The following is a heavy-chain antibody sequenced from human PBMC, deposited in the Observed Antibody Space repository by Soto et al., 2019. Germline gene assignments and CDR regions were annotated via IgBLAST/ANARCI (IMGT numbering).Heavy chain of an antibody. D-gene: IGHD1-20*01. Sequence: QLQLQESGSGLVKPSQTLSLTCAVSGGSISSGGYSWSWIRQPPGKGLEWIGYIYHSGSTYYNPSLKSRGTRSVEWSKNQSSLKLSSVTAADTAVYYCDRELIAGTPDYWGQGTLVAVSS. CDR3: DRELIAGTPDY. J-gene: IGHJ4*02. V-gene: IGHV4-30-2*01. CDR2: IYHSGST. CDR1: GGSISSGGYS.